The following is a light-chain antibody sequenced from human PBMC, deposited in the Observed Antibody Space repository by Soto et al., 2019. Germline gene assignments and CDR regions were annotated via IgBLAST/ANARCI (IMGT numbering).Light chain of an antibody. CDR1: SSDVGGYNY. CDR3: SSYGGSNNLV. V-gene: IGLV2-8*01. Sequence: QSALTQPPSASGSPGQSVTISCTGTSSDVGGYNYVPWYQQHPGKAPKLMIYEVSQRPSGVPDRFSGSKSGYTASLTVSGLQPEDEADYYCSSYGGSNNLVFGGGTKLTVL. CDR2: EVS. J-gene: IGLJ2*01.